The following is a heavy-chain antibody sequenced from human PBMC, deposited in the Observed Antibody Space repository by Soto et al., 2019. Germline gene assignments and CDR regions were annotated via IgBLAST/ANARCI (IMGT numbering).Heavy chain of an antibody. V-gene: IGHV4-59*01. D-gene: IGHD6-6*01. CDR3: ARGYSSSSGLSLVIDY. CDR1: GGSISSYY. J-gene: IGHJ4*02. CDR2: IYYSGST. Sequence: SETLSLTCTVSGGSISSYYWRWIRQPPGKGLEWIGYIYYSGSTNYNPSLKSRVTISVDTSKNQFSLKLSSVTAADTAVYYCARGYSSSSGLSLVIDYWGQGTLVTVS.